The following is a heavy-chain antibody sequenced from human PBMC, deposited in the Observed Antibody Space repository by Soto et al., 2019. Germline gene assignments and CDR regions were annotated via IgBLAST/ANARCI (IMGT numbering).Heavy chain of an antibody. CDR2: IYHSGST. CDR3: ARVLSSTSYKRFWFDP. D-gene: IGHD2-2*01. CDR1: CVTICRGGYS. J-gene: IGHJ5*02. V-gene: IGHV4-30-2*01. Sequence: TLSLSCALSCVTICRGGYSWSWIRNPPGKGLEWIGYIYHSGSTYYNPSLKSRVTISVDRSKNQFSLKLSSVTAADTAVYYCARVLSSTSYKRFWFDPWGQGNPVT.